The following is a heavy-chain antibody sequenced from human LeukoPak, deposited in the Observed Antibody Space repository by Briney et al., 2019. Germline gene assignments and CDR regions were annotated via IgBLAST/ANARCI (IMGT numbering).Heavy chain of an antibody. Sequence: GGSLRLSCAASGFTFSSYEMNWVRQAPGKGLEWVSYISSSGSTIYYADSVKGRFTISRDNAKNSLYLQMNSLRAEDTAVYYCARNYVPAWCSSGSCYGYYYCGMDVWGKGTTVTVSS. CDR3: ARNYVPAWCSSGSCYGYYYCGMDV. CDR1: GFTFSSYE. CDR2: ISSSGSTI. V-gene: IGHV3-48*03. D-gene: IGHD2-15*01. J-gene: IGHJ6*04.